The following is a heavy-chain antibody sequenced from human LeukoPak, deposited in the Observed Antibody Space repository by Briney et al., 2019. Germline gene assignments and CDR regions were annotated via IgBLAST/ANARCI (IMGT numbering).Heavy chain of an antibody. V-gene: IGHV4-34*01. CDR2: INHSGST. J-gene: IGHJ2*01. D-gene: IGHD6-19*01. Sequence: SETLSLTCAVYGGSFSGYYWSWIRQPPGKGLEWIGEINHSGSTNYNPSLKSRVTISVDTSKNQFSLKLSSVTAADTAVYYCARVLEGSSGQHWYFDLWGRGTLVTVSS. CDR1: GGSFSGYY. CDR3: ARVLEGSSGQHWYFDL.